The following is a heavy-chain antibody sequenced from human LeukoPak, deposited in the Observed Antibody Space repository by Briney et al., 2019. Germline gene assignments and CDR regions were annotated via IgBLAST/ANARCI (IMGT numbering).Heavy chain of an antibody. D-gene: IGHD4-17*01. CDR2: ISYDGSNK. V-gene: IGHV3-30*03. Sequence: PGGSLRLSCAASGFTFSSYGMHWVRQAPGKGLEWVAIISYDGSNKYYADSVKGRFTISRDNSKNTLYLQMNSLRAEDTAVYYCARHQDYGDYEPDYWGQGTLSPSPQ. J-gene: IGHJ4*02. CDR3: ARHQDYGDYEPDY. CDR1: GFTFSSYG.